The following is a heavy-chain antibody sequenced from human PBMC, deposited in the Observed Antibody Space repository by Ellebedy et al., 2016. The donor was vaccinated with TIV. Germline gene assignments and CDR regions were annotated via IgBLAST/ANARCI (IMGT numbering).Heavy chain of an antibody. J-gene: IGHJ4*02. V-gene: IGHV1-46*01. CDR3: ARDLGDSSGYLFDF. Sequence: AASVKVSCKASGYTFTKYYIHWVRQAPGQGLEWVGIINPSGGRTTYAQKFQGRVTMTRGTSTSTVYMELSSLRSEDTAVYYCARDLGDSSGYLFDFWGQGTLVTVSS. CDR1: GYTFTKYY. D-gene: IGHD3-22*01. CDR2: INPSGGRT.